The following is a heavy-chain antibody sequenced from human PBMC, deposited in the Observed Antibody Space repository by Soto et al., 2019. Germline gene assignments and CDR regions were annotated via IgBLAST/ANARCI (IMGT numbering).Heavy chain of an antibody. CDR3: TRRYNWNDYYFDP. CDR1: GGSIRVQSYY. V-gene: IGHV4-39*01. J-gene: IGHJ5*02. Sequence: SETLSLTCTVSGGSIRVQSYYWTWIRQTPGNGLEWVGSSYYSGTSYFNPALKGRVTISVDTSTNQFSLRLTSVTAADTAVYYCTRRYNWNDYYFDPWGQGTLVTV. D-gene: IGHD1-20*01. CDR2: SYYSGTS.